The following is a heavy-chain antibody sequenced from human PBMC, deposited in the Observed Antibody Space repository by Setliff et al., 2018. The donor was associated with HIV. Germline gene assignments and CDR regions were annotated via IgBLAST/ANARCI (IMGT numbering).Heavy chain of an antibody. CDR2: IHYTGST. D-gene: IGHD3-3*01. Sequence: PSETLSLTCSVSGAPVSSGRYYWGWIRQPPGKGLEWIATIHYTGSTYYNPSLNSRISISVDMSKNKFSLKLSSLTAADTAVYYCARGGLGVVTSFDSWGPGTLVTVSS. V-gene: IGHV4-39*07. J-gene: IGHJ4*02. CDR3: ARGGLGVVTSFDS. CDR1: GAPVSSGRYY.